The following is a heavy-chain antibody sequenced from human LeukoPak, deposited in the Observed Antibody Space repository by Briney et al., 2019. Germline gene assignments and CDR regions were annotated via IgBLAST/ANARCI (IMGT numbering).Heavy chain of an antibody. CDR2: INPSGGST. D-gene: IGHD3-22*01. Sequence: ASVKVSCKASGYTFTNYYMHWVRQAPGQGLEWMGIINPSGGSTSYAQKFQGRVTMTRDTSTSTVYMELSSLRSEDTAVYYCARDGEYYDSRGSYFDSWGQGTLVTVSS. V-gene: IGHV1-46*01. CDR3: ARDGEYYDSRGSYFDS. CDR1: GYTFTNYY. J-gene: IGHJ4*02.